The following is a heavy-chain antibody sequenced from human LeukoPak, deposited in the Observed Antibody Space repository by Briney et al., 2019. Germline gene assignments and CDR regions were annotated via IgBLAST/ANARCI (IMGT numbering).Heavy chain of an antibody. CDR2: IIPIFGTA. Sequence: ASVKVSCKASGGTFSSYASSWVRQAPGKGLEWMGGIIPIFGTANYGQKFQGRVTITADESTSTAYMELSSLRSEDTAVYYSARVRHYDLNWFDPWGQGTLVTVSS. CDR3: ARVRHYDLNWFDP. J-gene: IGHJ5*02. CDR1: GGTFSSYA. D-gene: IGHD3-3*01. V-gene: IGHV1-69*13.